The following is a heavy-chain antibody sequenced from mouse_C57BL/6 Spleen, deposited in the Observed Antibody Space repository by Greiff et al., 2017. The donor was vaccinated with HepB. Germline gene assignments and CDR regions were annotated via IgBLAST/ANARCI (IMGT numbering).Heavy chain of an antibody. D-gene: IGHD1-1*01. Sequence: EVKLEESGGGLVQPGGSLSLSCAASGFTFTDYYMSWVRQPPGKALEWLGFIRNKANGYTTEYSASVKGRFTISRDNSQSILYLQMNALRAEDSATYYCARSPYYYGIDYWGQGTTLTVSS. CDR3: ARSPYYYGIDY. V-gene: IGHV7-3*01. J-gene: IGHJ2*01. CDR2: IRNKANGYTT. CDR1: GFTFTDYY.